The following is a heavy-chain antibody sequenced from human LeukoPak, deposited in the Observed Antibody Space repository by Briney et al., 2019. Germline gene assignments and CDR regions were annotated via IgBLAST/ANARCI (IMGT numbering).Heavy chain of an antibody. J-gene: IGHJ4*02. CDR1: GYKFTDDY. CDR3: APTAEAYTSWWKV. D-gene: IGHD3-16*01. Sequence: GASVKASCKASGYKFTDDYTHWVRQAPGQGLEFMGWINPDSGFTNYAQKFKGRVTMTRDTSISTAYLEVRSLTSDDTAVYYCAPTAEAYTSWWKVWGQGTLVTVSS. V-gene: IGHV1-2*02. CDR2: INPDSGFT.